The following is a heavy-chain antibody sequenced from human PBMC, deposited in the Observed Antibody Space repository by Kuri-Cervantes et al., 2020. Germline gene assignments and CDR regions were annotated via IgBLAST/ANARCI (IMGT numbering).Heavy chain of an antibody. CDR1: GFTFSDYY. CDR3: AKGPLWFGELLHPFDY. Sequence: GESLKISCAASGFTFSDYYMSWIRQAPGKGLEWVSYISSSGSTIYYADSVKGRFTISRDNAKNSLYLQMNSLRAEDTALYYCAKGPLWFGELLHPFDYWGQGTLVTVSS. D-gene: IGHD3-10*01. V-gene: IGHV3-11*01. J-gene: IGHJ4*02. CDR2: ISSSGSTI.